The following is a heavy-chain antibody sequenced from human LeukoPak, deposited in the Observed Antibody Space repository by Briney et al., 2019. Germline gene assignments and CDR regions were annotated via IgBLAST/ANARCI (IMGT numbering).Heavy chain of an antibody. D-gene: IGHD3-9*01. Sequence: SQTLSLTCTVSGGSISSGSYYWSWIRQPAGKGLEWIGRIYTSGSTNYNPSLKSRVTISVDTSKNQFSLKLSSVTAADTAVYYCARGHNRVYILTGYSPNWFDPWGQGTLVTVSS. CDR3: ARGHNRVYILTGYSPNWFDP. CDR1: GGSISSGSYY. CDR2: IYTSGST. V-gene: IGHV4-61*02. J-gene: IGHJ5*02.